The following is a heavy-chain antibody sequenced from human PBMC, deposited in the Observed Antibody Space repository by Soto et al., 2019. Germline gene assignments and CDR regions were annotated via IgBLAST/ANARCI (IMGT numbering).Heavy chain of an antibody. V-gene: IGHV4-59*01. D-gene: IGHD6-13*01. J-gene: IGHJ4*02. CDR1: SDSISSYY. CDR3: ARGTSWQLPFDY. CDR2: ISYSGST. Sequence: SETLSLTCTVSSDSISSYYWSWIWQPPGKRLEWIGYISYSGSTDYNPSLKSRVTISGDTSKNQFSLKVSSVTAADTAVYYCARGTSWQLPFDYWGQGTLVTVSS.